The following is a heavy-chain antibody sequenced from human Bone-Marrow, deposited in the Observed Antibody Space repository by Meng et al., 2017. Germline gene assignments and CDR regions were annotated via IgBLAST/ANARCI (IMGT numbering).Heavy chain of an antibody. D-gene: IGHD3-22*01. CDR1: GGTFSSYT. CDR3: ARDLLEGYYDSSGYYFREVRLDY. V-gene: IGHV1-69*04. CDR2: IIPILGIA. J-gene: IGHJ4*02. Sequence: SVKVSCKASGGTFSSYTISWVRQAPGQGLEWMGRIIPILGIANYAQKFQGRVTITADKSTSTAYVELSSLRSEDTAVYYCARDLLEGYYDSSGYYFREVRLDYWGQGTLVTVSS.